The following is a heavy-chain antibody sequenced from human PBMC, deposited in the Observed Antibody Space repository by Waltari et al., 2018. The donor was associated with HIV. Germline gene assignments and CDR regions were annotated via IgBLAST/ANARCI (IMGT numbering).Heavy chain of an antibody. CDR1: GYNFTNYW. CDR2: IYPGDSDT. Sequence: EVQLVQSGPEVKKPGESLKISCKVSGYNFTNYWIGWARQMPGKGLEWMGVIYPGDSDTRYSPSFQGQVTISADKSITTAYLQWTSLKASDTAMYYCARLKDIVVVVSLSAFDYWGQGTLVTVSS. V-gene: IGHV5-51*01. J-gene: IGHJ4*02. CDR3: ARLKDIVVVVSLSAFDY. D-gene: IGHD2-15*01.